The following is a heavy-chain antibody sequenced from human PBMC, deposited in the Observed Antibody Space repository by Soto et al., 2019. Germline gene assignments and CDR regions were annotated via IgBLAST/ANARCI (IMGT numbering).Heavy chain of an antibody. V-gene: IGHV1-2*02. CDR3: AREISGGGTLNWFDP. CDR2: VSPKSGGT. J-gene: IGHJ5*02. Sequence: GASVKVSCKASGYNFSDYYIHWVRQAPGQGLEWLGWVSPKSGGTNYAQKFKGRVTMTRDTSSNTVYMDLSGLKSDDTAVFYCAREISGGGTLNWFDPWGQGTLVTSPQ. D-gene: IGHD2-8*02. CDR1: GYNFSDYY.